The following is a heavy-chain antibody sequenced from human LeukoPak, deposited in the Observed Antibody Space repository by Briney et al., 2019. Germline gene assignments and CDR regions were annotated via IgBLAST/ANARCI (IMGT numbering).Heavy chain of an antibody. CDR3: ARDKNRPIGSENIVVSLPLMDV. J-gene: IGHJ6*03. CDR2: IIAIFGTA. V-gene: IGHV1-69*06. CDR1: GGTFSSYA. Sequence: SVKVSCKASGGTFSSYAISWVRQAPGQGLEWMGGIIAIFGTANYAQKFQGRVTITADKSTSTAYMELSSLRSEDTAVYYCARDKNRPIGSENIVVSLPLMDVWGKGTTVTVSS. D-gene: IGHD2-2*01.